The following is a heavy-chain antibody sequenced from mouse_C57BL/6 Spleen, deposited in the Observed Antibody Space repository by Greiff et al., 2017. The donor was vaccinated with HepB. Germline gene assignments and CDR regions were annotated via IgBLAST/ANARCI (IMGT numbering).Heavy chain of an antibody. CDR1: GYTFTSYW. V-gene: IGHV1-7*01. J-gene: IGHJ2*01. CDR3: AICGSSYYFDY. Sequence: VQLQQSGAELAKPGASVKLSCKASGYTFTSYWMHWVKQRPGQGLEWIGYINPSSGYTKYNQKFKDKATLTADKSSRTAYMQLSSLTYEDSAVYYCAICGSSYYFDYWGQGTTLTVSS. D-gene: IGHD1-1*01. CDR2: INPSSGYT.